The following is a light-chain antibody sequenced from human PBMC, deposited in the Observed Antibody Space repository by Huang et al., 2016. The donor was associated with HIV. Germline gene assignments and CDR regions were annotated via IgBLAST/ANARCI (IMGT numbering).Light chain of an antibody. CDR3: QQRSNWPS. Sequence: EIVLTQSPATLSLSPGERATLSCRASQSVSNYLAWYQQKAGQAPRPLIYDASHRATGIPARFSGSGSGTDFTLTISTLEPEDFAIYYCQQRSNWPSFGPGTLVDIK. CDR2: DAS. J-gene: IGKJ3*01. V-gene: IGKV3-11*01. CDR1: QSVSNY.